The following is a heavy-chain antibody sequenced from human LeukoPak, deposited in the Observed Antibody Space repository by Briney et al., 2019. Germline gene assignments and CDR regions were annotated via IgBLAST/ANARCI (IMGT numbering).Heavy chain of an antibody. CDR2: ISHDGRTT. J-gene: IGHJ4*02. D-gene: IGHD3-16*01. V-gene: IGHV3-30*04. CDR3: AKDGALDFDY. CDR1: GFTFSSYA. Sequence: GGSLRLSCAASGFTFSSYAMSWVRQAPGKGLEWVAVISHDGRTTYYADSVKGRFTITRDNSRNTLYLEMNSLRVEDTAVYYCAKDGALDFDYWGQGTLVTVSS.